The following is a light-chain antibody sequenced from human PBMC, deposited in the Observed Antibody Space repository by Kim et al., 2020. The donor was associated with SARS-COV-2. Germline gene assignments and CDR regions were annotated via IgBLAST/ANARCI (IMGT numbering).Light chain of an antibody. CDR1: SSNIGSNF. J-gene: IGLJ3*02. CDR3: AAWDDRLGIL. CDR2: RNE. Sequence: GKSVTVSCLGGSSNIGSNFVYWYQQRPGGAPKLVIYRNEQRPPGVPDRFSGSKSGASASLAISGLRSEDEASYHCAAWDDRLGILFGGGTQLTVL. V-gene: IGLV1-47*01.